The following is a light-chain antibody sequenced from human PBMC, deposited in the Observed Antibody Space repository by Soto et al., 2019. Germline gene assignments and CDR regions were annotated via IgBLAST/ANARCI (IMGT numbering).Light chain of an antibody. V-gene: IGKV3-20*01. Sequence: EIVLTQSPGTLSLSPGERATLSCRASQSVSNNYLAWYQQKPGQAPRLLIYGASNRATGIPDRFSGSGSGTDFTIIIGRLEPEDFAVYYCQQYNSVPLTFGGGTKVDIK. CDR3: QQYNSVPLT. CDR2: GAS. CDR1: QSVSNNY. J-gene: IGKJ4*01.